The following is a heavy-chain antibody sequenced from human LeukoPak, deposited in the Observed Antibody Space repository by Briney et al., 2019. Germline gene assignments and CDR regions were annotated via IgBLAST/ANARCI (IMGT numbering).Heavy chain of an antibody. Sequence: SETLSHTCAVYGGSFSGYYWSWIRQPPGKGLEWIGEINHSGSTYYNPSLKSRVTISVDTSKNQFSLKLSSVTAADTAVYYCARIYASGSYRYLDYWGQGTLVTVSS. CDR2: INHSGST. V-gene: IGHV4-34*09. J-gene: IGHJ4*02. CDR3: ARIYASGSYRYLDY. CDR1: GGSFSGYY. D-gene: IGHD3-10*01.